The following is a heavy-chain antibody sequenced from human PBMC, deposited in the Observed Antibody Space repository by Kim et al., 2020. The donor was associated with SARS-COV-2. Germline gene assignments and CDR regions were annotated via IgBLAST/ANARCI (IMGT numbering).Heavy chain of an antibody. J-gene: IGHJ4*01. V-gene: IGHV4-34*01. CDR3: ARSGYSGSDYQLYFEY. CDR1: GGSFSGYY. CDR2: INHSGST. Sequence: SETLSLTCAMYGGSFSGYYWNWIRQPPGKGLEWIGEINHSGSTNYNPSLKSRVTISIDTSKNQFSLRLRSVTAADTAVYFCARSGYSGSDYQLYFEYWG. D-gene: IGHD6-13*01.